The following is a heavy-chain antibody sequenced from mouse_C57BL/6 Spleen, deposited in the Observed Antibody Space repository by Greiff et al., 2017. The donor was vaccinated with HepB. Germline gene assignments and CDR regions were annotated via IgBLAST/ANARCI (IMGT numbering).Heavy chain of an antibody. J-gene: IGHJ2*01. CDR1: GYTFTSYW. V-gene: IGHV1-5*01. Sequence: EVQLQQSGTVLARPGASVKMSCKTSGYTFTSYWMHWVKQRPGQGLEWIGAIYPGNSDSSYNQKFKGKAKLTAVTSASTAYMELSSLTNEDSAVYYCTRALGREEFDYWGQGTTLTVSS. CDR3: TRALGREEFDY. CDR2: IYPGNSDS. D-gene: IGHD4-1*01.